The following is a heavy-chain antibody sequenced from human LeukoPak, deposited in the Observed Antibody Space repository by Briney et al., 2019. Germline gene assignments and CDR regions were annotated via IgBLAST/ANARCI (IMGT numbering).Heavy chain of an antibody. J-gene: IGHJ3*02. CDR3: ARPPQVIHDAFDI. CDR1: GYSFTSYW. D-gene: IGHD2-21*01. Sequence: GESLKISCKGSGYSFTSYWIGWVRQMPGKGLEWMGIIYPGDSDTRYSPSFQGQVTISADKSISTAYLQWSSLKASDTAMYYCARPPQVIHDAFDIWGQGTMVTVSS. CDR2: IYPGDSDT. V-gene: IGHV5-51*01.